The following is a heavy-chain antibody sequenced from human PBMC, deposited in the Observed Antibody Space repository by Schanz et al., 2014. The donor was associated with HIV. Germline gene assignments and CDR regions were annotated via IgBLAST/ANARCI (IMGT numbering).Heavy chain of an antibody. CDR2: IWYDGSNK. CDR3: ARGEAITYYYHYYGMDV. D-gene: IGHD1-20*01. CDR1: GFTFSSYG. J-gene: IGHJ6*02. Sequence: VESGGGVVRPGGSLRLSCAASGFTFSSYGMHWVRQAPGKGLEWVAVIWYDGSNKYYADSVKGRFTISRDNSKKTLYLQMNSLRAEDTAVYYCARGEAITYYYHYYGMDVWGQGTTVTVSS. V-gene: IGHV3-33*01.